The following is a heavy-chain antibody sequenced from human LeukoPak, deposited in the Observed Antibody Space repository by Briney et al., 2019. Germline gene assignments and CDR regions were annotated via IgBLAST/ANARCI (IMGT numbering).Heavy chain of an antibody. V-gene: IGHV4-59*12. CDR2: IYYSGST. D-gene: IGHD2-15*01. CDR1: GDSISNYY. CDR3: ARGRGCSGGSCYYYYYMDV. Sequence: SETLSLTGTVSGDSISNYYWSWIRQPPGKGLEWIGYIYYSGSTNYNPSLKSRVTISVDTSKNQFSLKLSSVTAADTAVYYCARGRGCSGGSCYYYYYMDVWGKGTTVTVSS. J-gene: IGHJ6*03.